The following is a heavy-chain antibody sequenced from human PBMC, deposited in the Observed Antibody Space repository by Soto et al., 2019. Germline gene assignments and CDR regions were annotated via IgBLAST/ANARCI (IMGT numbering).Heavy chain of an antibody. CDR3: ARGNYHYYGVDV. J-gene: IGHJ6*02. CDR2: ISYIGST. Sequence: SETLSLTCTVSGGSLTTHYWTFIRQPPGKGLEWIGYISYIGSTNYNPSLNSRVAISLDTSRNQFSLKLSSVTAADTAVYYCARGNYHYYGVDVWGQGTTVTVSS. V-gene: IGHV4-59*11. CDR1: GGSLTTHY.